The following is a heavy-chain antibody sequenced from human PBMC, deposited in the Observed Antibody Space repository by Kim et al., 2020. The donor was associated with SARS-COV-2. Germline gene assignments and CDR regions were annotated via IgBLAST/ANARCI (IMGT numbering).Heavy chain of an antibody. D-gene: IGHD3-10*01. V-gene: IGHV1-18*01. Sequence: ASVKVSCKASGYTFTNYGINWVRQAPGQGLEWMGWISGYNGYTNYAQKVQGRVTMTTDTSTTTAYMELGSLRSDDTAVYYCARGSVVRGVVGLISPYYYYVIDVWGQGTTVTVSS. CDR3: ARGSVVRGVVGLISPYYYYVIDV. CDR2: ISGYNGYT. J-gene: IGHJ6*02. CDR1: GYTFTNYG.